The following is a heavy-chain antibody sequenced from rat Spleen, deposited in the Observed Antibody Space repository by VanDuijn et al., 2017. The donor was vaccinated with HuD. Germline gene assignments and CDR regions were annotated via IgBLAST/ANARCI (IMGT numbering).Heavy chain of an antibody. CDR3: TAHYYSGDCFDY. Sequence: QVQLKESGPGLVQPSQTLSLTCTVSGFSLTSNGVSWVRQPPGKGLEWIAAISSGGSTYYNSALKSRLSISRDTSKSQVFLKMNSLQTDDTGTYYCTAHYYSGDCFDYWGHGVMVTVSS. J-gene: IGHJ2*01. CDR2: ISSGGST. D-gene: IGHD1-1*01. V-gene: IGHV2S12*01. CDR1: GFSLTSNG.